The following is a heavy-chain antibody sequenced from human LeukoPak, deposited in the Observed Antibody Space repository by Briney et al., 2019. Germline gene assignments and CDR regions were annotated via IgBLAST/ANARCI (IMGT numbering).Heavy chain of an antibody. V-gene: IGHV6-1*01. CDR2: TYYRSTWYN. J-gene: IGHJ5*02. CDR1: GDIVSSNSVT. Sequence: SQTLSLTCAISGDIVSSNSVTWNWIRQSPSRGLEWLGRTYYRSTWYNDYAVSVRGRITVNPDTSRNQFSLHLNSVTPEDTAVYYCARRLTQYDCFDPWGQGILVTVSS. D-gene: IGHD2-2*01. CDR3: ARRLTQYDCFDP.